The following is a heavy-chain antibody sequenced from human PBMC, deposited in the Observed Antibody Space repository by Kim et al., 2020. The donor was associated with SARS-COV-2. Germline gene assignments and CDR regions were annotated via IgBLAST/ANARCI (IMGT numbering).Heavy chain of an antibody. CDR2: I. V-gene: IGHV3-21*01. Sequence: IYYADSVKGRFTISRDNAKNSLYLQMNSLRAEDTAVYYCARFRQQLAIDYWGQGTLVTVSS. J-gene: IGHJ4*02. CDR3: ARFRQQLAIDY. D-gene: IGHD6-13*01.